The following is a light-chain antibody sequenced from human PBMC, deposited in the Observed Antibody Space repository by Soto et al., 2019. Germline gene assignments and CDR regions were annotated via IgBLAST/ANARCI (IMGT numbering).Light chain of an antibody. CDR3: QQYNAYSRT. CDR1: QSISSW. Sequence: DIQMTQSPSALSASVGDRVTITCRASQSISSWLAWYQQKPGKAPKLLIYDASSLESGVPSRFSGSGSGTEFTLTISSVQPDDFATYYCQQYNAYSRTLGQGTKVEIK. J-gene: IGKJ1*01. CDR2: DAS. V-gene: IGKV1-5*01.